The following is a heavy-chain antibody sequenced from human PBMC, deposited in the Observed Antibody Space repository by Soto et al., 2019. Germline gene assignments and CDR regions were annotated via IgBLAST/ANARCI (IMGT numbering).Heavy chain of an antibody. CDR1: GFTFNIDG. Sequence: LRLSCAASGFTFNIDGMHWVRQAPVKGLEWVSVIAYDGSNRYYADSVKGRFTISRDNSKNTLYLQMNSLRPEDTAVYYCAKDGGTGKYYDYWGQGTLVTVSS. J-gene: IGHJ4*02. V-gene: IGHV3-30*18. CDR2: IAYDGSNR. CDR3: AKDGGTGKYYDY. D-gene: IGHD2-8*02.